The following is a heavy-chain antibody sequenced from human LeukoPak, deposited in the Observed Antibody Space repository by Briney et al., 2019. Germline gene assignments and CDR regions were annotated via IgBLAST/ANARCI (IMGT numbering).Heavy chain of an antibody. CDR3: ARASDYYGSGSYYSIPYYFDY. CDR1: GFTFSSYA. D-gene: IGHD3-10*01. V-gene: IGHV3-30-3*01. J-gene: IGHJ4*02. CDR2: ISYDGSNK. Sequence: PGGSLRLSCAASGFTFSSYAMHWVRQAPGKGLEWVAVISYDGSNKYYADSVKGRFTISRDNSKNTLYLQMNSLRAEDTAVYYCARASDYYGSGSYYSIPYYFDYWGQGTLVTVSS.